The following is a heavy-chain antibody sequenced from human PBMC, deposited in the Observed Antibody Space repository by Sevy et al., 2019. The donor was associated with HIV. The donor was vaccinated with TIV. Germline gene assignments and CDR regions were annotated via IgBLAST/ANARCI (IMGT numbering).Heavy chain of an antibody. CDR1: GGSVSSGSYD. J-gene: IGHJ6*02. CDR2: IYYSGST. Sequence: SETLSLTCTVSGGSVSSGSYDWSWIRQPPGKGLEWIGYIYYSGSTNYNPSLKSRVTISVDTSKNQFSLKLSSVTAADTAVYYCARDIRRWYQLLPIARGMDVWGQGTTVTVSS. V-gene: IGHV4-61*01. D-gene: IGHD2-2*01. CDR3: ARDIRRWYQLLPIARGMDV.